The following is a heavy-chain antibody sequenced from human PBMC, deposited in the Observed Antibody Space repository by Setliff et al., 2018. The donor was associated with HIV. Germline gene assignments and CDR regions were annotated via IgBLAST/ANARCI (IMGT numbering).Heavy chain of an antibody. D-gene: IGHD2-21*02. CDR2: INAADGNT. Sequence: ASVKVSCKASGYTFIGHYIHWVRQAPGQRLEWMGWINAADGNTKYSQKLQGRVTITRDTSASTAHMELSSLRSEDTAVYYCVRDRFTWAYCGGACGWFDPWGQGTLVTVSS. CDR3: VRDRFTWAYCGGACGWFDP. J-gene: IGHJ5*02. CDR1: GYTFIGHY. V-gene: IGHV1-3*01.